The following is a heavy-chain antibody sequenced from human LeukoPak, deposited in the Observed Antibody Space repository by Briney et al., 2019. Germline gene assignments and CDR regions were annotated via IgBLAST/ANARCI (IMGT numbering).Heavy chain of an antibody. Sequence: SVKVSCKASGGTFNNYAISWVRQAPGQGLEWMGGIIPIFGTANCAQKLQGRVTITADESTSTAYMELSSLRSEDTAVYYCARDTVGATTLDYWGQGALVTVSS. V-gene: IGHV1-69*01. CDR3: ARDTVGATTLDY. D-gene: IGHD1-26*01. J-gene: IGHJ4*02. CDR1: GGTFNNYA. CDR2: IIPIFGTA.